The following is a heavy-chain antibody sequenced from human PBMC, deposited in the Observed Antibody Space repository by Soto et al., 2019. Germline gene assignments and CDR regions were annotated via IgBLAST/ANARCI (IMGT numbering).Heavy chain of an antibody. CDR3: ATTFDYNGYFDP. CDR1: GYSLTTYW. J-gene: IGHJ5*02. V-gene: IGHV5-51*01. D-gene: IGHD4-4*01. CDR2: IYLSDSDT. Sequence: GESLKISCKTSGYSLTTYWFAWVRQMPGKGLEWMGIIYLSDSDTIYSPSAQGHFTISADKFIKTAYLQWSSLKASDTAIYYCATTFDYNGYFDPWGQGTQVTVSS.